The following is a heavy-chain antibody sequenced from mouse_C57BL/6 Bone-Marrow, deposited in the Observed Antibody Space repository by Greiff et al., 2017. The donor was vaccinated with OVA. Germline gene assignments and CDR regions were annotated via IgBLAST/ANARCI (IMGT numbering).Heavy chain of an antibody. V-gene: IGHV5-9-1*02. CDR2: ISSGGDYI. CDR3: TRERENYYGSSLYYFDY. J-gene: IGHJ2*01. D-gene: IGHD1-1*01. Sequence: EVMLVESGEGLVKPGGSLKLSCAASGFTFSSYAMSWVRQTPEKRLEWVAYISSGGDYIYYADTVKGRFTISRDNARNTLYLQMSSLKSEDTAMYYCTRERENYYGSSLYYFDYWGQGTTLTVSS. CDR1: GFTFSSYA.